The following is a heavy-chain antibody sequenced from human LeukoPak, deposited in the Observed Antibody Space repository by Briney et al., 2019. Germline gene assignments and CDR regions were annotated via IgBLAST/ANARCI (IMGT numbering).Heavy chain of an antibody. Sequence: GGSLRLSCAAAGFTFSSYAVSWVRQAPGKGMEWVSSISGSGGSTYSADSVKGRFTISRDNSKNTLYLQMNSLRAEDTALYYCAKDRSCTNDICHGDFDYWGQGTLVTVSS. D-gene: IGHD2-8*01. CDR2: ISGSGGST. J-gene: IGHJ4*02. V-gene: IGHV3-23*01. CDR1: GFTFSSYA. CDR3: AKDRSCTNDICHGDFDY.